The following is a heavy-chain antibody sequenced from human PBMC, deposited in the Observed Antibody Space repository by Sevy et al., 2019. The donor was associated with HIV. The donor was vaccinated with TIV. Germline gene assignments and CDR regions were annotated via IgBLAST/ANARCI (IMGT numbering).Heavy chain of an antibody. V-gene: IGHV3-49*03. CDR2: IRNKPYGETR. Sequence: GGSLRLSCRGSGFNFGDYIMSWFRQAPGKGLDWVGFIRNKPYGETREYAASVKGRVTISRDDSKGIAYLQMNSLKTEDTARYYCTRAMYYYDSGSYYGMDVWGQGTTVTVSS. CDR3: TRAMYYYDSGSYYGMDV. D-gene: IGHD3-10*01. J-gene: IGHJ6*02. CDR1: GFNFGDYI.